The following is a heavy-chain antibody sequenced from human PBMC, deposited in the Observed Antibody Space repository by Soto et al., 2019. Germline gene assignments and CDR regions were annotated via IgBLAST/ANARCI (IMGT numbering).Heavy chain of an antibody. CDR3: AYSSTPFDY. D-gene: IGHD6-13*01. J-gene: IGHJ4*02. Sequence: PGGSLRLSCAASGFTFSSYAMSWVRQAPGKGLECISTISGSGGSTFYADSVKGRFTISRDNSKNTLYLQMNSLRAEDTAAYYCAYSSTPFDYWGQGTLVTVSS. CDR2: ISGSGGST. V-gene: IGHV3-23*01. CDR1: GFTFSSYA.